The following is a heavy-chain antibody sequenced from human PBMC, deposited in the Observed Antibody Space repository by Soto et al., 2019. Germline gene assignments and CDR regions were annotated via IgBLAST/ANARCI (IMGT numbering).Heavy chain of an antibody. CDR1: GYSFTSYW. CDR2: IYPGDSDT. V-gene: IGHV5-51*01. CDR3: ARIESVVPAFDAFDI. J-gene: IGHJ3*02. D-gene: IGHD2-2*01. Sequence: GESLKISCKGSGYSFTSYWIGWVRQMPGKGLEWMGIIYPGDSDTRYSPSFQGQVTISADKSISTAYLQWSSLKASDTARYYCARIESVVPAFDAFDIWGQGTMVTVSS.